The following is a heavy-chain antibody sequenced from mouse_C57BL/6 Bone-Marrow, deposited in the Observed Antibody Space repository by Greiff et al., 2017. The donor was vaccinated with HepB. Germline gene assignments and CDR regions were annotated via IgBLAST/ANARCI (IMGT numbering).Heavy chain of an antibody. CDR3: ARYDHAWFAY. CDR2: IYWDDDK. Sequence: QVTLKESGPGILQSSQTLSLTCSFSGFSLSTSGMGVSWIRQPSGKGLEWLAHIYWDDDKRYNPSLKSRLTISKDTSRNQVFLKITSVDTADTATYYCARYDHAWFAYWGQGTLVTVSA. J-gene: IGHJ3*01. CDR1: GFSLSTSGMG. D-gene: IGHD2-3*01. V-gene: IGHV8-12*01.